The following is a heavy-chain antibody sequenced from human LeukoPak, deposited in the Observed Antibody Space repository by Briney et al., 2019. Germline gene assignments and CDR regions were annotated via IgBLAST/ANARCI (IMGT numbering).Heavy chain of an antibody. Sequence: SETLSLTCAVYGGSFSGYYWSWIRQPPGKGLEWIGEINHSGSTNYNPSLKSRVTISVDTSKNQFSLKLSSVTAADTAVYYCARGRSWYDYAWGSYRPFDYWGQGTLVTVSS. J-gene: IGHJ4*02. CDR2: INHSGST. CDR1: GGSFSGYY. D-gene: IGHD3-16*02. CDR3: ARGRSWYDYAWGSYRPFDY. V-gene: IGHV4-34*01.